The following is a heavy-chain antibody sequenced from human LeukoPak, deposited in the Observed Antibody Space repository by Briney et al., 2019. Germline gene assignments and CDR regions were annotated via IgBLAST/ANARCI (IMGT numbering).Heavy chain of an antibody. CDR1: GFTFSSFS. CDR3: ARDRWFCSGVTCYHPPDC. J-gene: IGHJ4*02. D-gene: IGHD2-15*01. CDR2: ITSSSSYI. V-gene: IGHV3-21*01. Sequence: GGTLRLSCAASGFTFSSFSMNWVRQAPGKGLEGVSSITSSSSYIYFADSVKGRFTISRGNARILLYLQMDSLRVEDTAVYYCARDRWFCSGVTCYHPPDCWGQGTLVTVSA.